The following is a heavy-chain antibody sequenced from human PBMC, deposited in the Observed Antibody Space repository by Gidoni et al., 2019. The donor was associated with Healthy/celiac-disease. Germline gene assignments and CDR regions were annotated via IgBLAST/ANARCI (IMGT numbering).Heavy chain of an antibody. V-gene: IGHV3-15*01. CDR1: GFTFSNAW. D-gene: IGHD7-27*01. Sequence: EVQLVESGGGLVKPGGSLRLSCAASGFTFSNAWMSWVRQAPGKGLEWVGRIKRKTDGGTTDYAAPVKGRFTISRDDSKNTLYLQMNSLKTEDTAVYYCTTDRRLGTGFDYWGQGTLVTVSS. J-gene: IGHJ4*02. CDR3: TTDRRLGTGFDY. CDR2: IKRKTDGGTT.